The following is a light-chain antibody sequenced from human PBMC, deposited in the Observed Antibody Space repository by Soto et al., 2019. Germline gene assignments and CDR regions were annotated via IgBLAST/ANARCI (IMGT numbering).Light chain of an antibody. V-gene: IGLV2-14*01. Sequence: QSVLTQPASVSGSPGRSITISCTGTSSDVGIYNYVSWYQQHPGKAPKLMIYQVTNRPSGVSNRFSGSKSGNTASLTISGLQAEDEADYYCSSYTGSTNDVFGTGTKVTVL. J-gene: IGLJ1*01. CDR1: SSDVGIYNY. CDR2: QVT. CDR3: SSYTGSTNDV.